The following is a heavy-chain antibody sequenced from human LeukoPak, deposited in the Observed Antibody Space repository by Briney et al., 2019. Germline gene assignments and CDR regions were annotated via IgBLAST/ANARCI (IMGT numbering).Heavy chain of an antibody. CDR2: AYYSGHT. V-gene: IGHV4-59*08. Sequence: QSSETLSLTCTVSGGSISDNYWSWIRQPPGKGLEWIGYAYYSGHTNYNSSLKSRVTMSLDTSKSQFSLRLSSVTAADTAVYFCARHPFATPFDYWGPGTLVTVSS. J-gene: IGHJ4*02. CDR3: ARHPFATPFDY. D-gene: IGHD2-15*01. CDR1: GGSISDNY.